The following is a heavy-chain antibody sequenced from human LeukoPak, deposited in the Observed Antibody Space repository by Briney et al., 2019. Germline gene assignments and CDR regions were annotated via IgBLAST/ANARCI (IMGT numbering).Heavy chain of an antibody. V-gene: IGHV4-30-2*01. J-gene: IGHJ4*02. CDR3: PGGGGEEFGEYDVFDY. CDR1: GGSISSGGYS. Sequence: SETLSLTCAVSGGSISSGGYSWSWIRQPPGKGLEWIGYIYHSGRTYYNPSLKSRVTITIDRSKNQFSLRLSSVTAADTAVFYGPGGGGEEFGEYDVFDYWGQGTLVTVSS. CDR2: IYHSGRT. D-gene: IGHD3-10*01.